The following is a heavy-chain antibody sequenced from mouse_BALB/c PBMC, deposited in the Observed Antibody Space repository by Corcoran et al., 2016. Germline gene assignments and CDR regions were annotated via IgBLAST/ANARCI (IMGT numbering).Heavy chain of an antibody. CDR3: ARGGSSSSWFAY. Sequence: QIQLVQSGPELKKPGETVKISCKASGYTFTNYGMNWVKQAPGKGLKWMGWINTYTGEPTYADDFKGRFAFSLETSASTAYLQINNLKNEDMATYFCARGGSSSSWFAYWGQGTLVTVSA. D-gene: IGHD1-1*01. J-gene: IGHJ3*01. CDR1: GYTFTNYG. V-gene: IGHV9-1*02. CDR2: INTYTGEP.